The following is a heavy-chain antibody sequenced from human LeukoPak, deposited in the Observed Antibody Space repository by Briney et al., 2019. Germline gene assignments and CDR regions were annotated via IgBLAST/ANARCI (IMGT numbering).Heavy chain of an antibody. J-gene: IGHJ5*02. CDR2: INPSGGST. D-gene: IGHD3-10*01. CDR1: GYTFTSYY. CDR3: PRPITMVRGVGFDWFDP. Sequence: GASVKVSCKASGYTFTSYYMHWVRQAPGQGLEWMGIINPSGGSTSNAQKFQGRVTMTRDMSTSTVYMELSSLRSEDTAVYYCPRPITMVRGVGFDWFDPWGQGTLVTVSS. V-gene: IGHV1-46*01.